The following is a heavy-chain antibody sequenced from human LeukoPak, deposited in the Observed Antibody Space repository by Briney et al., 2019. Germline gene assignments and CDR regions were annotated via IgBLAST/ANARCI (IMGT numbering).Heavy chain of an antibody. Sequence: GGSLRLSCAASGFTFSRYGMHWVRQAPGNGLEWVTFIRNDGSEKYYADSVKGRFTISRDSSKNTLYLQMNSLRVEDTAIYYCAKVPSSTWGTFDSWGQGTLVTVSS. D-gene: IGHD6-13*01. CDR2: IRNDGSEK. J-gene: IGHJ4*02. V-gene: IGHV3-30*02. CDR1: GFTFSRYG. CDR3: AKVPSSTWGTFDS.